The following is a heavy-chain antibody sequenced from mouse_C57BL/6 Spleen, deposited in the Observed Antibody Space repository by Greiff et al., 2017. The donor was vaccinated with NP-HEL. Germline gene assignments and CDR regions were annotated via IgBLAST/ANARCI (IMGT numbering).Heavy chain of an antibody. CDR2: IHPNSGST. V-gene: IGHV1-64*01. D-gene: IGHD2-4*01. CDR1: GYTFTSYW. Sequence: QVQLKQPGAELVKPGASVKLSCKASGYTFTSYWMHWVKQRPGQGLEWIGMIHPNSGSTNYNEKFKSKATLTVDKSSSTAYMQLSSLTSEDSAVYYCARGDYDYDVNYAMDYWGQGTSVTVSS. CDR3: ARGDYDYDVNYAMDY. J-gene: IGHJ4*01.